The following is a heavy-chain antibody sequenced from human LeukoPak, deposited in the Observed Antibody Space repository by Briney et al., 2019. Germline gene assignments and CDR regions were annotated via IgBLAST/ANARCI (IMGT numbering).Heavy chain of an antibody. Sequence: AASVKVSCKASGYTFTSYGISWVRQAPGQGPEWMGWISAYNGNTNYAQKLQGRVTMTTDTSTSTAYMELRSLRSDDTAVYYCARDQMSGYSYGYTDYWGQGTLVTVSS. D-gene: IGHD5-18*01. CDR2: ISAYNGNT. V-gene: IGHV1-18*01. CDR3: ARDQMSGYSYGYTDY. J-gene: IGHJ4*02. CDR1: GYTFTSYG.